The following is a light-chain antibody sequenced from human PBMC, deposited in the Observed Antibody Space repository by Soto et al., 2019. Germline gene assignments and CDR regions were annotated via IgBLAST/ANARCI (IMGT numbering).Light chain of an antibody. CDR1: SSDVGGYEN. Sequence: QSALTQPASVSGSPGQSITISCTGTSSDVGGYENVSWYRQHPGKAPKLTIYEVSNRPSGVSDRFSGSKSGNTASLTISGLQGEDEADYYCSSYTSSSTLVFGTGTKVTVL. CDR3: SSYTSSSTLV. V-gene: IGLV2-14*01. J-gene: IGLJ1*01. CDR2: EVS.